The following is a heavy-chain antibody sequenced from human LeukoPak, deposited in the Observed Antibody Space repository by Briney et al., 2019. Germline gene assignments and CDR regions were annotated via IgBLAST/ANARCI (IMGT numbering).Heavy chain of an antibody. D-gene: IGHD3-3*01. V-gene: IGHV4-39*01. CDR2: IYYSGST. Sequence: PSETLSLTCTVSGGSISSSSYYWGWIRQPPGKGLEWIGSIYYSGSTYYNPSLKSRVTISVDASKNQFSLKLSSVTAADTAVYYCARHPPVLESPVDYWGQGTLVTVSS. CDR3: ARHPPVLESPVDY. CDR1: GGSISSSSYY. J-gene: IGHJ4*02.